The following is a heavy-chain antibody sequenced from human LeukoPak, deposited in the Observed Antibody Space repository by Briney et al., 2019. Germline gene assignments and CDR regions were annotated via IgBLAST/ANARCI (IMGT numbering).Heavy chain of an antibody. CDR1: GYTFTSYD. V-gene: IGHV1-8*01. J-gene: IGHJ4*02. D-gene: IGHD6-13*01. Sequence: ASVTVSCKASGYTFTSYDINWVRQATGQGLEWMGWMNPNSGNTGYAQKFQGRVTMTRNTSISTAYMELSSLRSEDTAVYYCARVSYEAAAALYDYWGQGTLVTVSS. CDR2: MNPNSGNT. CDR3: ARVSYEAAAALYDY.